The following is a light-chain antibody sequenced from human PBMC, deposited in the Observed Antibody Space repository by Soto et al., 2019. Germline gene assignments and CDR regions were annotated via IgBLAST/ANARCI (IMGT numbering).Light chain of an antibody. J-gene: IGLJ2*01. CDR1: SSDVGGYNY. CDR3: SSYAGSNNFVV. Sequence: QSALTQPPSASGSPGQSVTISCTGTSSDVGGYNYVSWYQQHPGKAPKLMIYEVNKRPSGVPDRFPGSKSGNTASLTVSGLQAEDEADYYCSSYAGSNNFVVFGGGTKLTVL. CDR2: EVN. V-gene: IGLV2-8*01.